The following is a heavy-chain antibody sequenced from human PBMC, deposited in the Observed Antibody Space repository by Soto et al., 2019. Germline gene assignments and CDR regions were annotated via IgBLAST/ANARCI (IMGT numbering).Heavy chain of an antibody. CDR1: GFTFSSYA. CDR3: ARALGYSSSWITFDY. CDR2: ISYDGSNK. V-gene: IGHV3-30-3*01. J-gene: IGHJ4*02. D-gene: IGHD6-13*01. Sequence: PGGSLRLSCAASGFTFSSYAMHWVRQAPGKGLEWVAVISYDGSNKYYADSVKGRFTISRDNSKNTLYLQMNSLRAEDTAVYYFARALGYSSSWITFDYWGQGTLVTVSS.